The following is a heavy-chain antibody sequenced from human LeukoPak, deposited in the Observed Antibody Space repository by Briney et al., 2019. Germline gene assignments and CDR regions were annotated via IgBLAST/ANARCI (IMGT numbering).Heavy chain of an antibody. CDR2: IDTAGGT. V-gene: IGHV3-13*04. Sequence: GGSLRLSCAASGFTFSSYDMHWVRQTTGKGLEWVSAIDTAGGTYYPGSVKGRFTISRENTKNSLYLQMNSLRAEDTAVYYCARDPPFIIGTTFFDYWGQGTLVTVSS. CDR1: GFTFSSYD. D-gene: IGHD1-20*01. CDR3: ARDPPFIIGTTFFDY. J-gene: IGHJ4*02.